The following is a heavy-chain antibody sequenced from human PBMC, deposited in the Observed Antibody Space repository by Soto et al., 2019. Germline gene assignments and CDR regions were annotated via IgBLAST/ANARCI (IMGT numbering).Heavy chain of an antibody. CDR3: ARLSSRSAYSNYILDY. D-gene: IGHD4-4*01. J-gene: IGHJ4*02. V-gene: IGHV1-69*01. CDR1: GGTFSSYA. CDR2: IIPIFGTA. Sequence: QVQLVQSGAEVKKPGSSVKVSCKTSGGTFSSYAISWVRQAPGQGLEWMGGIIPIFGTANYAQKFQGRVTITADESTSTAYMELSSLRSEDTAVYYCARLSSRSAYSNYILDYWGQGTLVTVSS.